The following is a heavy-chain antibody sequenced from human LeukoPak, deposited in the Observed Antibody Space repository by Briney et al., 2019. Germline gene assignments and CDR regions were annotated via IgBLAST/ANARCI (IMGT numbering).Heavy chain of an antibody. CDR3: ARFRTWGDKAFDY. CDR2: ISSSSSTI. D-gene: IGHD2-21*02. J-gene: IGHJ4*02. CDR1: GFTFSTYS. Sequence: GGSLRLSCTASGFTFSTYSMNWVRQAPGKGLEWVSYISSSSSTIYYADSVKGRFTISRDSAKNSLYLQMNSLRAEDTAVYYCARFRTWGDKAFDYWGQGTLVTVSS. V-gene: IGHV3-48*01.